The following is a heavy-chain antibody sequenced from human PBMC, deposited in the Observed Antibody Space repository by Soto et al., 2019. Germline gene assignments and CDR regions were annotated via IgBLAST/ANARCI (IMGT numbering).Heavy chain of an antibody. CDR2: IYPGNSNT. CDR3: AKPSDGGLAPSLAF. CDR1: GYSFTKYW. J-gene: IGHJ4*02. V-gene: IGHV5-51*01. Sequence: PRASLKISYKGSGYSFTKYWICWVRQIPGTGLEWMGIIYPGNSNTRYSPSFEGQVTMSADKSISTAYLQWSSLRASDTAIYFCAKPSDGGLAPSLAFWVKGTQVPVSP. D-gene: IGHD5-12*01.